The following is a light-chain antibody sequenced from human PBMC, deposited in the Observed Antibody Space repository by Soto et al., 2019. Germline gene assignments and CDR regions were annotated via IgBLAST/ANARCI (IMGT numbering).Light chain of an antibody. J-gene: IGKJ1*01. CDR3: QQGFKPPRT. CDR1: QSIGNY. V-gene: IGKV1-39*01. Sequence: DIQMTQSPSSLSASVGDRVTITCRASQSIGNYLNWYQQKPGKAPEVLIYAASSLQGGVPSRFSGSASGTDFILTINSLQPEDSATYYCQQGFKPPRTFGQGTKVEIK. CDR2: AAS.